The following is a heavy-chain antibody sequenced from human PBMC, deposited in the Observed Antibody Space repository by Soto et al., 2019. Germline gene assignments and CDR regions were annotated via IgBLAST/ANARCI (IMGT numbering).Heavy chain of an antibody. J-gene: IGHJ4*02. CDR3: ARSVAVPGAHIDY. Sequence: SETLSLTCSVSGGSISGSYWSWIRQSPGKGLEWLGYVYYTGSTNYSPSLRSRVSISVDTSKNEFSLRLSSVTAVDTAVYFCARSVAVPGAHIDYWGQGTQVTVSS. CDR2: VYYTGST. CDR1: GGSISGSY. D-gene: IGHD6-19*01. V-gene: IGHV4-59*01.